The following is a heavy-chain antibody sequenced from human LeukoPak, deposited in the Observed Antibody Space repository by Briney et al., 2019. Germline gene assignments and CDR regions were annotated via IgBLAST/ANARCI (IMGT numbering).Heavy chain of an antibody. CDR2: ISDSGTTI. CDR1: GFSFSDYY. D-gene: IGHD1-14*01. J-gene: IGHJ4*02. V-gene: IGHV3-11*01. Sequence: GGSLRLPCAVSGFSFSDYYMSWIRQAPGKGLEWVSYISDSGTTIYYADSVEGRFTVSRDNAKNSLYLQMNSLRAEDTAVYYCAREYNHYLLIWGQGTLVTVSS. CDR3: AREYNHYLLI.